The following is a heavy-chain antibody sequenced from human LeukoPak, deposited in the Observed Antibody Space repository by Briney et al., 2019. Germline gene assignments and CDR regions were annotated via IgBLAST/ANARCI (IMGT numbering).Heavy chain of an antibody. J-gene: IGHJ4*02. CDR3: ARVSHGSGWFIDY. V-gene: IGHV3-21*01. CDR1: GFTFSSYS. Sequence: GGSLRLSCAASGFTFSSYSMNWVRQAPGKGLEWVSSISSSSSYIYYADSVKGRFTISRDNAKNSLYLQMNSLRAEDTAVYYCARVSHGSGWFIDYWGQGTLVTVSS. CDR2: ISSSSSYI. D-gene: IGHD6-19*01.